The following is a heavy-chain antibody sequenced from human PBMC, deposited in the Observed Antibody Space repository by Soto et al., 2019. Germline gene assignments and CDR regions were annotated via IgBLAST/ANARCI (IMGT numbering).Heavy chain of an antibody. V-gene: IGHV3-23*01. CDR3: AKLGSSSWSPHYYFDY. J-gene: IGHJ4*02. CDR2: ITGSGSDT. Sequence: EVQVLESGGGLVQPGGSLRLSCAASGFTFYNYAMGWVRQAPGKGMEWVSAITGSGSDTYYVDSVKGRFTISRDNSENTLYLQMNSLRAEDTAIYYCAKLGSSSWSPHYYFDYWGLGTLVTVSS. CDR1: GFTFYNYA. D-gene: IGHD2-2*01.